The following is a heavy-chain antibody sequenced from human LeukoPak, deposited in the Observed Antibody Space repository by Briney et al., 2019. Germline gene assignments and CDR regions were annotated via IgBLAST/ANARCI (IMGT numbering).Heavy chain of an antibody. Sequence: GGSLRLSCAASGFSFSRYSMNWVRQTPGKGLEWLSYIDDDSRPIYYADSVRGRFTVSRDNAKNSLFLQMNGLGAEDTALYYCARGGTGDGNYFDYWGQGTLVTVSS. D-gene: IGHD7-27*01. CDR3: ARGGTGDGNYFDY. J-gene: IGHJ4*02. V-gene: IGHV3-48*01. CDR1: GFSFSRYS. CDR2: IDDDSRPI.